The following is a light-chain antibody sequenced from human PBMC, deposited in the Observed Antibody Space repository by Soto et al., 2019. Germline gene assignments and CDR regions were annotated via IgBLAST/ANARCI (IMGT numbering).Light chain of an antibody. V-gene: IGLV2-14*03. CDR2: DVT. J-gene: IGLJ1*01. Sequence: QSALTQPASVSGSPGQSITISCTGTSSDVGGLNYVSWYQQHPGKAPKLMIYDVTNRPSGVSYRFSGSKSGNTASLTISGIQAEDEADYYCNSYTSSCTYVFGTGTKLTVL. CDR3: NSYTSSCTYV. CDR1: SSDVGGLNY.